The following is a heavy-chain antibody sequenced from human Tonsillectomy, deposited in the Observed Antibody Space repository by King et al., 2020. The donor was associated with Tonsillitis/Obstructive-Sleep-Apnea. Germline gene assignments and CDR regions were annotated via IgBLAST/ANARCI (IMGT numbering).Heavy chain of an antibody. Sequence: VQLVESGGGLVQPGGSLRLSCAASGFTFSSYEINWVRQAPGKGLEWVSYISSSGNTINYAESVKGRFTISRDNAKNSLYLQMNSLRAEDTAVYYCAKDRYSSDLYQKLGGYYYHYGMDVWGQGTTVTVSS. D-gene: IGHD6-19*01. V-gene: IGHV3-48*03. CDR2: ISSSGNTI. CDR1: GFTFSSYE. J-gene: IGHJ6*02. CDR3: AKDRYSSDLYQKLGGYYYHYGMDV.